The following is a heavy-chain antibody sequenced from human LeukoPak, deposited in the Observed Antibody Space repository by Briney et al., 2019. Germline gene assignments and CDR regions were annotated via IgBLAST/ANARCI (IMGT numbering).Heavy chain of an antibody. V-gene: IGHV1-8*01. CDR3: ARGSCSGGSCYFGYYGMDV. Sequence: GASVKVSCKASGYTFTSYDINWVRQATGQGLEWMGWMNPNSGNTGYAQKFQGRVTMTRSTSISTAYMELSSLRSEDTAVYYCARGSCSGGSCYFGYYGMDVWGQGTTVTVSS. J-gene: IGHJ6*02. D-gene: IGHD2-15*01. CDR2: MNPNSGNT. CDR1: GYTFTSYD.